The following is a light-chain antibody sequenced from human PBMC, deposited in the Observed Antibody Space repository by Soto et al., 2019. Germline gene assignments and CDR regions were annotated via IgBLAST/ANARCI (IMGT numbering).Light chain of an antibody. J-gene: IGLJ3*02. V-gene: IGLV4-69*01. CDR3: QTWGTGIPWV. CDR2: LNSDGSH. CDR1: SGHSRYA. Sequence: QSVLTQSPSASASLGASVNLTCTLSSGHSRYAIAWHQQQPEKGPRYLMRLNSDGSHNKGDGIPDRFSGSTSGAERYLTISSLQSEDEADYYCQTWGTGIPWVFGGRTKLTVL.